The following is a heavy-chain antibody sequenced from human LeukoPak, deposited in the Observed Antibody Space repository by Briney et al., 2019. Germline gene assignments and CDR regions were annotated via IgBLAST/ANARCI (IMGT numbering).Heavy chain of an antibody. V-gene: IGHV4-4*07. CDR1: GGSISSYY. D-gene: IGHD2-2*02. Sequence: SETPSLTCTVSGGSISSYYWSWIRQPAGKGLEWIGRIYTSGSTNYNPSLKSRVTMSVDTSKNQFSLKLSSVTAADTAVYYCARESIVVVPAAIGDYYYYYGMDVWGQGTTVTVSS. CDR2: IYTSGST. CDR3: ARESIVVVPAAIGDYYYYYGMDV. J-gene: IGHJ6*02.